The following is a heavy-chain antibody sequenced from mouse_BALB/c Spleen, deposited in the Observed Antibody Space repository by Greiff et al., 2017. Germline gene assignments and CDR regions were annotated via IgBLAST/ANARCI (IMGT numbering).Heavy chain of an antibody. CDR3: SAWGNPFAY. Sequence: DVQLQESGAELVRSGASVKLSCTASGFTFKDYYMHWVKQRPEQGLEWIGWIDPENGDTEYAPKFQGKATMTADTSSNTAYLQLSSLTSEDTAVYYCSAWGNPFAYWGQGTLVTVSA. J-gene: IGHJ3*01. CDR2: IDPENGDT. D-gene: IGHD2-1*01. V-gene: IGHV14-4*02. CDR1: GFTFKDYY.